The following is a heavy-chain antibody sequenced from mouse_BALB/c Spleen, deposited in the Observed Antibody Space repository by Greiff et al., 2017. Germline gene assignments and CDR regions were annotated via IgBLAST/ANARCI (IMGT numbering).Heavy chain of an antibody. Sequence: QVQLQQSGPELVKPGASVKISCKASGYAFSSSWMNWVKQRPGQGLEWIGRIYPGDGDTNYNGKFKGKATLTADKSSSTAYMQLSSLTSVDSAVYFCARSPYGYGNYYAMDYWGQGTSVTVSS. J-gene: IGHJ4*01. V-gene: IGHV1-82*01. D-gene: IGHD2-2*01. CDR2: IYPGDGDT. CDR3: ARSPYGYGNYYAMDY. CDR1: GYAFSSSW.